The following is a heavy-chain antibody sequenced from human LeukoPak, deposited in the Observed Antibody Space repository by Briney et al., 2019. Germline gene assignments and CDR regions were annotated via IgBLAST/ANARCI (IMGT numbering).Heavy chain of an antibody. CDR2: ISSSSSTI. CDR1: GFTFSSYS. D-gene: IGHD3-22*01. Sequence: GGSLRLSCAASGFTFSSYSMNWVRQAPGKGLEWVSYISSSSSTIYYADSVKGRFTISRDNAKNSLYLQMNSLRAEDTAVYYCARDAYYDSSGYYRAYYFDYWGQGTLVTVSS. CDR3: ARDAYYDSSGYYRAYYFDY. J-gene: IGHJ4*02. V-gene: IGHV3-48*01.